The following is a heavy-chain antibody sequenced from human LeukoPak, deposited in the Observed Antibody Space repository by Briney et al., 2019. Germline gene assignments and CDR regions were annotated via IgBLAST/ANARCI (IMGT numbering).Heavy chain of an antibody. Sequence: PSENLSLTCTVSGGSISSYYWSWIRQPAGKGLEWIGRIYTSGSTNYNPSLKSRVTMSVDTSKNQFSLKLSSVTAADTAVYYCARDRYYDFWSGYYYPYFDYWGQGTLVTVSS. CDR3: ARDRYYDFWSGYYYPYFDY. J-gene: IGHJ4*02. V-gene: IGHV4-4*07. CDR1: GGSISSYY. D-gene: IGHD3-3*01. CDR2: IYTSGST.